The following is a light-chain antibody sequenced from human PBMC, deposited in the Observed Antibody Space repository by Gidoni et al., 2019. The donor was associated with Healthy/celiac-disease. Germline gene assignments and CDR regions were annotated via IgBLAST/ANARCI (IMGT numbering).Light chain of an antibody. CDR3: QQYDNLPLT. J-gene: IGKJ4*01. CDR2: DAS. Sequence: DIQMTQSPSSLSASVGDRVTITCQASQDISNYLNWYQQKPGKAPKLLIYDASNLETGVPSRFSGGGSGTDFTFTISSLQPEDIETYYCQQYDNLPLTFGGGTKVEIK. CDR1: QDISNY. V-gene: IGKV1-33*01.